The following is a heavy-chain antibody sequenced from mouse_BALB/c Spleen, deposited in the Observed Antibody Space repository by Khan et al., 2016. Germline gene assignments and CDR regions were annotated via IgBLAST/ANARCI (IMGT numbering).Heavy chain of an antibody. CDR2: INTYTGEP. CDR3: ARPDYGSSRRFAC. D-gene: IGHD1-1*01. CDR1: GYTFTNYG. J-gene: IGHJ3*01. V-gene: IGHV9-3-1*01. Sequence: QIQLVQSGPELKKPGETVRISCKASGYTFTNYGMNWVKQAPGKGLKWMGWINTYTGEPTYADDFKGRFAFSLETSASTAYLQINNLKTEDTATYFCARPDYGSSRRFACWGQGTLVTVSA.